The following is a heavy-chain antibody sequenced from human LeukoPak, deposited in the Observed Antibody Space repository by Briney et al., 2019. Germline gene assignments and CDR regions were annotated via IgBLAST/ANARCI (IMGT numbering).Heavy chain of an antibody. CDR1: GYTFTGYY. V-gene: IGHV1-2*02. CDR2: INPNRGGT. D-gene: IGHD5-18*01. J-gene: IGHJ4*02. Sequence: GASVKVSCKASGYTFTGYYMHWVRQAPGQGLEWMGWINPNRGGTYSVQNFQGRVTITSDTSISTAYMEITRLRSDDTAVYSCASDTAMAEFDYWGQGTLVTVPS. CDR3: ASDTAMAEFDY.